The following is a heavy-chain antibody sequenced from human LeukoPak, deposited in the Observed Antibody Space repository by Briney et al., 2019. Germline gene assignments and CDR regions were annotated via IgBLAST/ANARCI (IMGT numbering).Heavy chain of an antibody. Sequence: GGSLRLSCAASGFAVSSNHMNWVRQAPGKGLEWVSVIFNGGSTYYADSVKGRFTISRDNSKNTLYLQMNSLRAEDTAVYYCARAGCSSTSCYAGIDYWGQGTLVTVSS. CDR1: GFAVSSNH. CDR3: ARAGCSSTSCYAGIDY. J-gene: IGHJ4*02. CDR2: IFNGGST. V-gene: IGHV3-53*01. D-gene: IGHD2-2*01.